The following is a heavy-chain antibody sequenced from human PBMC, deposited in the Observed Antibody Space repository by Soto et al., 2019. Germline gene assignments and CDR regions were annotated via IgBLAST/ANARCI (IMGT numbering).Heavy chain of an antibody. V-gene: IGHV4-59*01. CDR3: ARDYYTGYYYYYGMDV. J-gene: IGHJ6*02. Sequence: PSDTLSLTCTVSGGSISSYYWSWIRQPPGKGLEWIGYIYYSGSTNYNPSLKSRVTISVDTSKNQFSLKLSSVTAADTAVYYCARDYYTGYYYYYGMDVWGQGTTVTVSS. CDR1: GGSISSYY. D-gene: IGHD3-3*01. CDR2: IYYSGST.